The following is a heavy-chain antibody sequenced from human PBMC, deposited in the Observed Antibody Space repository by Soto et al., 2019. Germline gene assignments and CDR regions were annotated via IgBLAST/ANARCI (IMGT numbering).Heavy chain of an antibody. J-gene: IGHJ3*02. CDR3: AFFMTNDAFDI. CDR1: GFTVSSNY. CDR2: IYSGGST. D-gene: IGHD4-17*01. Sequence: GGSLRLSCAASGFTVSSNYMSWVRQAPGKGLEWVSVIYSGGSTYYADSVKGRFTISRDNSKNTLYLQMNSLRAEDTAVYYCAFFMTNDAFDIWGQGTMVTVSS. V-gene: IGHV3-66*01.